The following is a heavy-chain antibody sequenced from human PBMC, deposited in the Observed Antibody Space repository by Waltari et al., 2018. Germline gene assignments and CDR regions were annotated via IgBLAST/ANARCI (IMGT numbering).Heavy chain of an antibody. D-gene: IGHD6-13*01. CDR3: ARGIAAERGRWYYYYYYMDV. V-gene: IGHV4-34*01. J-gene: IGHJ6*03. CDR1: GGSFSGYY. Sequence: QVQLQQWGAGLLKPSETLSLTCAVYGGSFSGYYWSWIRQPLGKGLEWIGEINHSGSTNYNPSLKSRVTISVDTSKNQFSLKLSSVTAADTAVYYCARGIAAERGRWYYYYYYMDVWGKGTTVTISS. CDR2: INHSGST.